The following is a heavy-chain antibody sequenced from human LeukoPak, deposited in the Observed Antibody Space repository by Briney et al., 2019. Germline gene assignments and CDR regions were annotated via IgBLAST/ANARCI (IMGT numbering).Heavy chain of an antibody. CDR3: ARAPRGDSYGYFDY. CDR2: ISGYNGNT. Sequence: ASVKVSCKAPGYTFTSYGISWVRQAPGQGLEWMGWISGYNGNTNYAQKLQGSVSMTTDTSTSTAYMDLRSLRSDDTAVYYCARAPRGDSYGYFDYWGQGTLVTVSS. D-gene: IGHD3-16*01. V-gene: IGHV1-18*01. CDR1: GYTFTSYG. J-gene: IGHJ4*02.